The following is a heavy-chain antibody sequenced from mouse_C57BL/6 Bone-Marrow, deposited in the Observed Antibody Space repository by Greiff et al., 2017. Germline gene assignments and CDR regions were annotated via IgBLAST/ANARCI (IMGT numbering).Heavy chain of an antibody. J-gene: IGHJ1*03. CDR2: IDPSDSET. V-gene: IGHV1-52*01. Sequence: QVQLQQPGAELVRPRSSVKLSCKASGYTFTSYWMHWVKQRPIQGLEWIGNIDPSDSETHYNQKFKDKATLPVDKSSSTAYMQLSSLTSEDSAVYYCARRYYGSWYFDVWGTGTTVTVSS. D-gene: IGHD1-1*01. CDR1: GYTFTSYW. CDR3: ARRYYGSWYFDV.